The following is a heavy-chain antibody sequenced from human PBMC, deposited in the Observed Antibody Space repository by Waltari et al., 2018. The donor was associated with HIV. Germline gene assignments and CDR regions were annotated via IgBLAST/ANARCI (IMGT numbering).Heavy chain of an antibody. CDR1: GASISSSSYY. V-gene: IGHV4-39*01. J-gene: IGHJ4*02. CDR3: ARLRFHALYYVDS. CDR2: IYYSGTA. D-gene: IGHD3-16*01. Sequence: QLHLQESGPGLVKPSETLSLTCSVSGASISSSSYYWAWIRQPPGKGLEWIVAIYYSGTAYYNPSVKSRASASLDASKNELSLNLTSVTATDTALYYCARLRFHALYYVDSWGPGILVTVSS.